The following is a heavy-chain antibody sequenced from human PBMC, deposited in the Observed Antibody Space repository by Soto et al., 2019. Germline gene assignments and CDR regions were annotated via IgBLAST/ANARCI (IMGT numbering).Heavy chain of an antibody. V-gene: IGHV3-13*05. J-gene: IGHJ6*02. CDR3: ARTDRDFYGLDV. Sequence: EVQLVESGGGLVQPGGSLRLSCEASGFTFRNYDMHWVSQGTGKGLEWVSGISAAGDPDYADSVEGRFTISRENAQNSFFPQMTSLRVGDTAVYYCARTDRDFYGLDVWGQGTTVIVSS. CDR1: GFTFRNYD. CDR2: ISAAGDP.